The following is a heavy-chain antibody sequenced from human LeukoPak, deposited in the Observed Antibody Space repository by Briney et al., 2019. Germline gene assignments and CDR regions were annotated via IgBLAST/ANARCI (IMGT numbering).Heavy chain of an antibody. Sequence: SETLSLTCTVSGGSISSYYWSWIRQPAGKGLEWIGRIYTSGSTNYNPSLKSRVTISVDPSKNQFSLKLSSVTAADTAIYYCASTSFRRSGWYGKHYNYYFMDVWGKGTTVSVSS. CDR1: GGSISSYY. V-gene: IGHV4-4*07. CDR2: IYTSGST. D-gene: IGHD6-19*01. J-gene: IGHJ6*03. CDR3: ASTSFRRSGWYGKHYNYYFMDV.